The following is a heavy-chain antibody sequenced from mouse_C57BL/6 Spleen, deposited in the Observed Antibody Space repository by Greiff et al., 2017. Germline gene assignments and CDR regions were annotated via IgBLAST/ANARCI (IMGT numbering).Heavy chain of an antibody. CDR3: ARGGLGRYAMDY. CDR1: GYTFTSYW. J-gene: IGHJ4*01. D-gene: IGHD4-1*01. V-gene: IGHV1-69*01. CDR2: IDPSDSYT. Sequence: QVQLQQPGAELVMPGASVKLSCKASGYTFTSYWMHWVKQRPGQGLEWIGEIDPSDSYTNYNQKFKGKSTLTVDKSSSTAYMQLSSLTSEDSAVYYCARGGLGRYAMDYWGQGTSVTVSS.